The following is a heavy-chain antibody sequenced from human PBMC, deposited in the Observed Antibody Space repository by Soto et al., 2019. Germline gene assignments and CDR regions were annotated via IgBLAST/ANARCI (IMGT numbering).Heavy chain of an antibody. V-gene: IGHV3-11*03. CDR2: ISSSSSYT. CDR3: TTVIRAGVPAVDAAFDI. J-gene: IGHJ3*02. Sequence: PGGSLRLSCAASGFTFSDYSMIWIRQAPGKRLEWVSYISSSSSYTDYADSVKGRVTVSRDDAKHSLYLQMNSLKTEDTAVYYCTTVIRAGVPAVDAAFDIWGQGTMVTVSS. D-gene: IGHD2-2*01. CDR1: GFTFSDYS.